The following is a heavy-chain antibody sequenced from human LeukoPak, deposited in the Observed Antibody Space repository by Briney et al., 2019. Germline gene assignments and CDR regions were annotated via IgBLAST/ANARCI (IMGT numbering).Heavy chain of an antibody. J-gene: IGHJ5*02. CDR1: EFTFGSYW. CDR3: ARAWRYSSGWYDN. Sequence: GGSLRLSCAASEFTFGSYWMSWVRQAPGKGLEWVANIKQDGSEKYYVDSVKGRFTISRDNAKNSLYLQMNSLRAEDTAVYYCARAWRYSSGWYDNWGQGTLVTVSS. D-gene: IGHD6-19*01. V-gene: IGHV3-7*05. CDR2: IKQDGSEK.